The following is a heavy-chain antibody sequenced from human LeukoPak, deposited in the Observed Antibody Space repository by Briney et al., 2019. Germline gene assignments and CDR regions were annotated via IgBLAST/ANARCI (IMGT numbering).Heavy chain of an antibody. CDR1: GFTFSSHT. D-gene: IGHD4-17*01. CDR2: LSSSSSFI. CDR3: ARLWDYGDFQDAFDI. J-gene: IGHJ3*02. V-gene: IGHV3-21*01. Sequence: GGSLRLSCAASGFTFSSHTVTWVRQAPGRGLEWVSSLSSSSSFIHYADSAGGRFTISRDNAKKSLYLQMNSLRAEDTAVYYCARLWDYGDFQDAFDIWGQGTTVTVSS.